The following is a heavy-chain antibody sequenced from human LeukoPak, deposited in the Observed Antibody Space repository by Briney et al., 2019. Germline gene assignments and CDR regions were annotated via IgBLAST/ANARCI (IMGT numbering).Heavy chain of an antibody. D-gene: IGHD5-12*01. CDR1: GGSLSSGSYY. Sequence: PSETLSLTCIVSGGSLSSGSYYWPWSRQPPGKGLEWIGYIYNSVRTNYNHSLKSRVTISVDTSKNQLSLKLSSVTAADTAVYFCVRDLVATIDHYYYGMDVWGQGTTVSVSS. CDR3: VRDLVATIDHYYYGMDV. V-gene: IGHV4-61*01. J-gene: IGHJ6*02. CDR2: IYNSVRT.